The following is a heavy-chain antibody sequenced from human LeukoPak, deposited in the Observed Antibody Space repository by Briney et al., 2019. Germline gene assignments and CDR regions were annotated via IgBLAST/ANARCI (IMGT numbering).Heavy chain of an antibody. V-gene: IGHV3-23*01. CDR1: GFTFSSYA. J-gene: IGHJ4*02. CDR3: VKDRGGYDVPRRLGY. Sequence: GGSLRLSCAASGFTFSSYAMSWVRQAPGKGLEWVSAIAGSDGTTFYADSVRGRFTISRDNSKNTLYLQMNSLRAEDTAVYYCVKDRGGYDVPRRLGYWGQGTMVTVSS. D-gene: IGHD5-12*01. CDR2: IAGSDGTT.